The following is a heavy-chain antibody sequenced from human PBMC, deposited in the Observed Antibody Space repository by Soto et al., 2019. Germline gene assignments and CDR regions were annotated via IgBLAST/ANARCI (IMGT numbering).Heavy chain of an antibody. V-gene: IGHV4-59*01. CDR3: ARHTLHSSSWYEGGYYYYGMDV. Sequence: SETLSLTCSVSGGSISSYYWRWIRPPPCRRRGWFGYIYYIVSTNYNPSLKSRVTISVDTSKNQFSLKLSSVTAADTAVYYCARHTLHSSSWYEGGYYYYGMDVWGQGTTVTV. D-gene: IGHD6-13*01. CDR1: GGSISSYY. CDR2: IYYIVST. J-gene: IGHJ6*02.